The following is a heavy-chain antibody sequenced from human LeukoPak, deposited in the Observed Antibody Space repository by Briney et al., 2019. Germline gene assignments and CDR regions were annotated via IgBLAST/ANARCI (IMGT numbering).Heavy chain of an antibody. V-gene: IGHV4-34*01. Sequence: SGTLSLTCAVYGGSFSGYYWSWIRQPPGKGLEWIGEINHSGSTNYNPSLKSRVTISVDTSKNQFSLKLSSVTAADTAVYYCARAVLLWFGELLALEYYFDYWGQGTLVTVSS. CDR2: INHSGST. CDR1: GGSFSGYY. CDR3: ARAVLLWFGELLALEYYFDY. D-gene: IGHD3-10*01. J-gene: IGHJ4*02.